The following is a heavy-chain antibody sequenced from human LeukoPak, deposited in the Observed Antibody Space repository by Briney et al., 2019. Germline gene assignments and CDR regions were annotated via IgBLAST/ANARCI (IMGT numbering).Heavy chain of an antibody. Sequence: GGSLRLSCAASGFTFSNYAMSWVRQAPGKGLEWVSTISGSGGSTYYADSVKGRFTISRDNSKNTLYVQMNSLRAEDTAVYYCAKGLGVGKDYYFDYWGQGTLVTVSS. CDR2: ISGSGGST. CDR1: GFTFSNYA. D-gene: IGHD7-27*01. CDR3: AKGLGVGKDYYFDY. V-gene: IGHV3-23*01. J-gene: IGHJ4*02.